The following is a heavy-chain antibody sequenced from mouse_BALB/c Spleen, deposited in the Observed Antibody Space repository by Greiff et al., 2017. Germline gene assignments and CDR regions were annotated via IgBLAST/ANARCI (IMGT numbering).Heavy chain of an antibody. CDR3: AVIWADAKDY. CDR1: GYAFSSYW. J-gene: IGHJ4*01. V-gene: IGHV1-80*01. CDR2: IYPGDGDT. D-gene: IGHD2-4*01. Sequence: QVQLQQSGAELVRPGSSVKISCKASGYAFSSYWMNWVKQRPGQGLEWIGQIYPGDGDTNYNGKFKGKATLTADKSSSTAYMQLSSLTSEDSAVYFCAVIWADAKDYWGQGTSVTVSS.